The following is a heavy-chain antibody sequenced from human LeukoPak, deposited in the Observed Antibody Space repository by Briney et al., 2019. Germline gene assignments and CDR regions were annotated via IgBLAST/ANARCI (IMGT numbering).Heavy chain of an antibody. D-gene: IGHD3-22*01. J-gene: IGHJ4*02. Sequence: GGSLRLSCAASGFSISSYVMSWDRQAPGKGLGWVSGIGGGGDTYYADSVKGRFTNSRDNSKNTMYLHMNSLRAEDTAVYYCAKAYYDSSGYYHFDYWGQGTLVTVSS. CDR3: AKAYYDSSGYYHFDY. V-gene: IGHV3-23*01. CDR2: IGGGGDT. CDR1: GFSISSYV.